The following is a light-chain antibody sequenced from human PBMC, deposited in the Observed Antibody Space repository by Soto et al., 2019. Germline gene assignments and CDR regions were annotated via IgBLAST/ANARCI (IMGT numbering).Light chain of an antibody. Sequence: QSVLTQPASVSGSPGQSITISCTGTSSDVGAYNYVSWYQHHPGKAPKVIIYEVSNRPSGVSHRFSGSRSGHTASLTISGLQAEDEADYYCCSYTSSRTYVFGTGTKVTVL. CDR1: SSDVGAYNY. J-gene: IGLJ1*01. CDR2: EVS. V-gene: IGLV2-14*01. CDR3: CSYTSSRTYV.